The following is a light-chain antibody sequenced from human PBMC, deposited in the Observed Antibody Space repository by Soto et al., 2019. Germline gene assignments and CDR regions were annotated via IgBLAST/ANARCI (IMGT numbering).Light chain of an antibody. V-gene: IGKV1-6*01. J-gene: IGKJ4*01. CDR1: QGIGND. CDR3: LQDCNYPLT. CDR2: AAS. Sequence: AIQMTQSPSSLSASVGDRVTITCRASQGIGNDLGWYQQKPGKAPNLLIYAASSLQSGVPSRFSGSGSGTDFTLTISSLQPEDFATYYFLQDCNYPLTFGGGTKVEIK.